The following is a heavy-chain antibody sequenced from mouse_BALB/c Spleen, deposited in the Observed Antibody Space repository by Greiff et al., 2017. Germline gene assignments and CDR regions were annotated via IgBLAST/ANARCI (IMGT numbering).Heavy chain of an antibody. J-gene: IGHJ3*01. Sequence: VQLQQSGAGLVRSGASVKLSCTASGFNFTDYYMHWVQQRPEQGLEWIGLIDPENGDTEYAPKFQGKASMTADTSSYTAYLQLSSLTSEDTAVYYCSAGESTTATPWFAYWGQGTLVTVSA. D-gene: IGHD1-2*01. CDR2: IDPENGDT. V-gene: IGHV14-4*02. CDR1: GFNFTDYY. CDR3: SAGESTTATPWFAY.